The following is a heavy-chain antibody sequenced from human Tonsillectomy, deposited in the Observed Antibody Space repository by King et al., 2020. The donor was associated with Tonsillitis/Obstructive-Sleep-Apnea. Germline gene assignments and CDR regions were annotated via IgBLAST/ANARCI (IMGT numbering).Heavy chain of an antibody. D-gene: IGHD1-26*01. CDR2: IYSAGDT. CDR3: ARGSGTFEDVHFDY. V-gene: IGHV3-53*01. Sequence: VQLVESGGTLIQPGGSLRLFCAASGFTVSSNYMSWVRQAPGKGLEWVSIIYSAGDTYYANSVKGRFTFSSDNSENTLFLQMNSLRAEDTAKYYCARGSGTFEDVHFDYWGQGTLVTVSS. J-gene: IGHJ4*02. CDR1: GFTVSSNY.